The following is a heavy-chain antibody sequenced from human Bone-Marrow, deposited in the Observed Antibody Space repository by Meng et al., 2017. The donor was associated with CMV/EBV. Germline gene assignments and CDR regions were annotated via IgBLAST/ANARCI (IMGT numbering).Heavy chain of an antibody. D-gene: IGHD2-2*01. V-gene: IGHV3-21*01. Sequence: GGSLRLSCAASGFTFSTYAMTWVRQAPGKGLEWVSSISSSSSYIYYADSVKGRFTISRDNAKNSLYLQMNSLRAEDTAVYYCARLSGQPWVVPAARYYYYGMDVWGQGTTVTVSS. CDR3: ARLSGQPWVVPAARYYYYGMDV. CDR1: GFTFSTYA. CDR2: ISSSSSYI. J-gene: IGHJ6*02.